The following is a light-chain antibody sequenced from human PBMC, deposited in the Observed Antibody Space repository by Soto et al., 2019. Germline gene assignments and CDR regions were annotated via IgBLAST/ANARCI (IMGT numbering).Light chain of an antibody. Sequence: QSVLTQPRSVSGSPGQSVTISCTGTSSDVGGYNYVSWYQQHPGKAPKLMIYDVSKRPSGVPDRFSGSKSGNTASLTISGLQAEDEDDYYCCSYEGSYYVFGNGTKATVL. CDR3: CSYEGSYYV. J-gene: IGLJ1*01. V-gene: IGLV2-11*01. CDR2: DVS. CDR1: SSDVGGYNY.